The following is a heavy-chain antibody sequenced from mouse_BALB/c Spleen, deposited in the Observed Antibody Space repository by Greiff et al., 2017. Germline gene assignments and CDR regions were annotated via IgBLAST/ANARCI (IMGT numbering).Heavy chain of an antibody. D-gene: IGHD4-1*01. J-gene: IGHJ2*01. CDR1: GFTFSSYY. CDR2: INSNGGST. Sequence: EVQGVESGGGLVKLGGSLKLSCAASGFTFSSYYMSWVRQTPEKRLELVAAINSNGGSTYYPDTVKGRFTISRDNAKNTLYLQMSSLKSEDTALYYCARQGLTGTYFDYWGQGTTLTVSS. CDR3: ARQGLTGTYFDY. V-gene: IGHV5-6-2*01.